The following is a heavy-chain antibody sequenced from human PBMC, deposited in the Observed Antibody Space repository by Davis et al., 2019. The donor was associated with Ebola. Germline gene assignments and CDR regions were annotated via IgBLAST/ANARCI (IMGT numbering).Heavy chain of an antibody. V-gene: IGHV4-61*01. J-gene: IGHJ5*02. Sequence: PSETLSLTCTVSGGSVSSGSYYWSWIRQPPGKGLEWIGRIYTSGSTNYNPSLKSRVTMSVDTSKNQFSLKLSSVTAADTAVYYCARAGYCSGGSCYPNWFDPWGQGTLVTVSS. CDR3: ARAGYCSGGSCYPNWFDP. CDR2: IYTSGST. CDR1: GGSVSSGSYY. D-gene: IGHD2-15*01.